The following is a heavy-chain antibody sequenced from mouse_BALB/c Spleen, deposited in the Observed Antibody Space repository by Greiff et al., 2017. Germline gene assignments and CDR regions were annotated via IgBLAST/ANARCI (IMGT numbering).Heavy chain of an antibody. V-gene: IGHV5-17*02. CDR1: GFTFSSFG. CDR3: ARFKDYAMDY. J-gene: IGHJ4*01. CDR2: ISSGSSTI. Sequence: EVKVVESGGGLVQPGGSRKLSCAASGFTFSSFGMHWVRQAPEKGLEWVAYISSGSSTIYYADTVKGRFTISRDNPKNTLFLQMTSLRSEDTAMYYCARFKDYAMDYWGQGTSVTVSS.